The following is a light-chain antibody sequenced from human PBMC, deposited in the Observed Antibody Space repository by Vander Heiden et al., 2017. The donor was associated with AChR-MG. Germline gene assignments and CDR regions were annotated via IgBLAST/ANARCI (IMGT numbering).Light chain of an antibody. V-gene: IGKV3-15*01. CDR2: SAS. CDR3: QQYNNPST. CDR1: HIVSGN. J-gene: IGKJ2*01. Sequence: EIVMQQSPATLSVSPGERATLSCRASHIVSGNLAWYQQKPGQAPRLLIYSASTRATGVPARFSGSGSGTDFSLTISSLQSEDVAVYYCQQYNNPSTFGQGTKLEIK.